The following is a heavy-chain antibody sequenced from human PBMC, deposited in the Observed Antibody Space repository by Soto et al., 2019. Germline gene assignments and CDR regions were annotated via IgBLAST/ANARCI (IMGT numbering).Heavy chain of an antibody. CDR1: GFTFSSYA. J-gene: IGHJ4*02. V-gene: IGHV3-30-3*01. CDR3: VRPPNYMTAVTAGDY. D-gene: IGHD4-17*01. Sequence: QVQLVESGGGVVQPGRSLRLSCAASGFTFSSYAMHWVRQAPGKGLEWVAVISFDGSNKYYADSVKGRFTISRDNSKNTLYLQMHSLRAEDTAVYYCVRPPNYMTAVTAGDYWGQGTLVTVSS. CDR2: ISFDGSNK.